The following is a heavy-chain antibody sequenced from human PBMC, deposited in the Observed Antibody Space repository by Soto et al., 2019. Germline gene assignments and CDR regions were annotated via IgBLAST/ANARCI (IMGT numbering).Heavy chain of an antibody. D-gene: IGHD6-13*01. CDR1: GFTFSSYS. Sequence: EVQLVESGGGLVKPGGSLRLSCAASGFTFSSYSMNWVRQAPGKGLEWVSSITSSSTYINYADSVKGRFTISRDNAKNSLYLQRNSLRSEDTAGYYCARDGPRIAAAGYFDYWGQGTLVTVSS. V-gene: IGHV3-21*01. J-gene: IGHJ4*02. CDR2: ITSSSTYI. CDR3: ARDGPRIAAAGYFDY.